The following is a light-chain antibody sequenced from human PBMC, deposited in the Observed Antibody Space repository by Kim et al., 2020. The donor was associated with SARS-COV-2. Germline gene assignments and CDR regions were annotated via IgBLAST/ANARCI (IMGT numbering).Light chain of an antibody. CDR2: GAS. CDR1: QSVSASS. CDR3: QQYGSSPLYT. Sequence: EVVLTQSPGTLSLSPGERATLSCRASQSVSASSVAWYQQKPGQGPRLLIYGASSRATGIPDRFTGSGSGTDFTLTISRLEPEDFAVYYCQQYGSSPLYTFGQGTKLEIK. J-gene: IGKJ2*01. V-gene: IGKV3-20*01.